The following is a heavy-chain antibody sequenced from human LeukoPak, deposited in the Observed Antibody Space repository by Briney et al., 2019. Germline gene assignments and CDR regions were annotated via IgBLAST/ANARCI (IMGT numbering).Heavy chain of an antibody. V-gene: IGHV3-49*04. Sequence: GGSLRLSCTASGFTFGDYAMSWVRQAPGKGLEWVGFIRSKAYGGTTEYAASVKGRFTISRDDSKSIAYLQMNSLKTEDTAVYYCTRGGSSIMITFGGVIAPLDYWGQGTLVTVSS. J-gene: IGHJ4*02. CDR2: IRSKAYGGTT. CDR1: GFTFGDYA. D-gene: IGHD3-16*02. CDR3: TRGGSSIMITFGGVIAPLDY.